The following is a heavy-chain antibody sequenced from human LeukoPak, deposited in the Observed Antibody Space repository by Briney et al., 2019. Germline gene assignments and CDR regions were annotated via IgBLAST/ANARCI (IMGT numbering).Heavy chain of an antibody. J-gene: IGHJ4*02. V-gene: IGHV1-18*01. D-gene: IGHD5-24*01. CDR2: ISPYNGNT. CDR3: ASLGERRLQSEGVVY. CDR1: GYTFTRHG. Sequence: ASVKVSCTPSGYTFTRHGISWMRQAPGQGLEWMGWISPYNGNTNYAQKFQGRGTMTTDTSTSTAYMELRSLRSEDTAVYYCASLGERRLQSEGVVYWGQGTLVTVSS.